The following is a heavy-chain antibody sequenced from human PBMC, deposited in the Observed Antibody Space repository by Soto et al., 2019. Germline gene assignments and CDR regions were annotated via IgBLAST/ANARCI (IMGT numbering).Heavy chain of an antibody. V-gene: IGHV1-8*01. CDR1: GYTFTSYD. CDR3: ARVTYYYDSSGYYFLWFDP. CDR2: MNPNSGNT. Sequence: QVQLVQSGAEVKKPGASVKVSCKASGYTFTSYDINWVRQATGQGLEWMGWMNPNSGNTGYAQKFQGRVTMTRNTSISTAYMELSSLRSEDTAVYYCARVTYYYDSSGYYFLWFDPWCQGTLVTVSS. J-gene: IGHJ5*02. D-gene: IGHD3-22*01.